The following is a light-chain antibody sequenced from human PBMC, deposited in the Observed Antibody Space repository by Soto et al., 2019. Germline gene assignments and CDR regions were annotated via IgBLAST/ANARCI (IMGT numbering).Light chain of an antibody. Sequence: DIQMTQSPSSLSASVGDTVTVTCRASQSVSGWLAWYQQKPGEAPKLLIYDASSLESGVPSRFSGSGSGTEFTLTISSLQPDDSATYYCQQCDRYPITFGQGTRLEIK. CDR2: DAS. CDR1: QSVSGW. J-gene: IGKJ5*01. CDR3: QQCDRYPIT. V-gene: IGKV1-5*01.